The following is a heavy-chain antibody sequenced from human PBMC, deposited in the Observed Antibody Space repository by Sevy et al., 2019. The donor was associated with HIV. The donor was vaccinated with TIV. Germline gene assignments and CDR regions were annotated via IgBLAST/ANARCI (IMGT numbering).Heavy chain of an antibody. CDR2: TSYDGSHK. D-gene: IGHD1-1*01. J-gene: IGHJ1*01. V-gene: IGHV3-30*04. CDR1: GFIFSNFA. CDR3: ARGENNDDFFQY. Sequence: GGSRRLSCAASGFIFSNFAMHWVRQAPGKGLEWVAVTSYDGSHKYYADSVKGRFTVSRDNSRNILSLEMNSLRRDDTAVYYCARGENNDDFFQYWGQGTLVTVSS.